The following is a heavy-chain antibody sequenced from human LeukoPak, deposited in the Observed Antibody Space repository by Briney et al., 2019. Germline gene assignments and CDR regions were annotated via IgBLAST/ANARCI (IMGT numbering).Heavy chain of an antibody. CDR1: GGSISSYY. CDR3: ARHLGYCSGGSCYSFYYYGMDV. D-gene: IGHD2-15*01. J-gene: IGHJ6*02. Sequence: PSETLSLTCTVSGGSISSYYWSWIRQPPGKGLEWIGYIYYSGSTNYNPSLKSRVTISVDTSKNQFSLELRSATAADTAVYYCARHLGYCSGGSCYSFYYYGMDVWGQGTTVTVSS. CDR2: IYYSGST. V-gene: IGHV4-59*08.